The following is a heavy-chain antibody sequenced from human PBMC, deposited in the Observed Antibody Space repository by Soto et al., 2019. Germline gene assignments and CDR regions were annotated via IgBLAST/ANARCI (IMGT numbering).Heavy chain of an antibody. CDR3: AASYGSGYRAFDY. Sequence: QVQLVQSGAEVKKPGSSVKVSCKASGDTFSFYTINWVRQAPGLGLEWMGRVNPIVSMSNYAQKFQGRVTITAEKSTNTAYMQLSSLRSDDTAIYCCAASYGSGYRAFDYWGQGALVTVSS. D-gene: IGHD3-10*01. CDR2: VNPIVSMS. J-gene: IGHJ4*02. V-gene: IGHV1-69*02. CDR1: GDTFSFYT.